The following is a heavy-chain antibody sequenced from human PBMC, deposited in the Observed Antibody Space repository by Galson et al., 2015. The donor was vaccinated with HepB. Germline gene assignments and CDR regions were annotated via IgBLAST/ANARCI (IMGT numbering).Heavy chain of an antibody. V-gene: IGHV3-53*01. CDR3: ARRDVDFVGWKGWFDP. CDR2: IYSSGST. D-gene: IGHD3-3*01. J-gene: IGHJ5*02. CDR1: GFTVSSNY. Sequence: SLRLSCAASGFTVSSNYMSWVRQAPGKGLEWVSVIYSSGSTYYADSVKGRFTISRDNSKNTLYLQMNSLRAEDTAVYYCARRDVDFVGWKGWFDPWGQGTLVTVSS.